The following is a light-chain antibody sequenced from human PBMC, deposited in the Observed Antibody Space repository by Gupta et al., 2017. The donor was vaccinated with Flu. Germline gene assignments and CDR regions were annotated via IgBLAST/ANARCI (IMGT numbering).Light chain of an antibody. CDR1: SSNSGSSH. V-gene: IGLV1-44*01. J-gene: IGLJ3*02. CDR3: ASWDDSMNGV. CDR2: SND. Sequence: QSVTISCTGSSSNSGSSHANCDQLLAGTAHKLLIYSNDRRTAGGAERFSGYKAGTAASLAISGLQAEEEGDYYCASWDDSMNGVFGGGTKLTVL.